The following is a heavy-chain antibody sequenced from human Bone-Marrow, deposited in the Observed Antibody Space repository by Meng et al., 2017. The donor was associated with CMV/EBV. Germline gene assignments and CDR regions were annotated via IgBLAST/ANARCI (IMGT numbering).Heavy chain of an antibody. CDR2: IYSGGST. D-gene: IGHD3-22*01. CDR3: ARRGGRHPNYYDSSGYYYGNAFDI. V-gene: IGHV3-53*01. CDR1: GFTVSSNY. J-gene: IGHJ3*02. Sequence: GESLKISCAASGFTVSSNYMSWVRQAPGKGLEWVSVIYSGGSTYYADSVKGRFTISRDNSKNTLYLQMNSLRAEDTAVYYCARRGGRHPNYYDSSGYYYGNAFDIWGQGTMVTVSS.